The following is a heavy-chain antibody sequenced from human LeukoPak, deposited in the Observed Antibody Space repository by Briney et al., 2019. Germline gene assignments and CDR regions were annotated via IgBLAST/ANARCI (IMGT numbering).Heavy chain of an antibody. J-gene: IGHJ4*02. CDR1: GFTFSSYG. Sequence: GGSLRLSCAAPGFTFSSYGMNWLRQAPGKRLEWGSYISSSSDSIYYADSVKGRFTISRDNAEKSLYLQMNSLRDEDTAVYYCARAMRSGYDYWGQGTLVTVSS. CDR3: ARAMRSGYDY. D-gene: IGHD5-12*01. CDR2: ISSSSDSI. V-gene: IGHV3-48*02.